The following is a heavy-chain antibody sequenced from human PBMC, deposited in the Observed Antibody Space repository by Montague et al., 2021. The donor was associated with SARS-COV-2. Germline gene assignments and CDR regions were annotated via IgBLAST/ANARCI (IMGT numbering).Heavy chain of an antibody. V-gene: IGHV4-4*07. CDR3: ARDGADCSFAYYHEMDV. Sequence: SETLSLTCTVSGASVRTYYWSWIRQSAGKKLEWMGRLYTSGSTXXXPSXXXRVTMSLDTSKNLFTLNLSSMTAADAAVYYCARDGADCSFAYYHEMDVWGQGIAVTVSS. CDR1: GASVRTYY. J-gene: IGHJ6*02. CDR2: LYTSGST. D-gene: IGHD2-21*01.